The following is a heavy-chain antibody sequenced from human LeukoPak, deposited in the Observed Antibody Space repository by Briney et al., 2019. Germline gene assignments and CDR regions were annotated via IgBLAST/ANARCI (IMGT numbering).Heavy chain of an antibody. V-gene: IGHV1-8*01. J-gene: IGHJ4*02. CDR3: AKRLSGSGSYSFDY. D-gene: IGHD3-10*01. CDR1: GYTFTSYD. CDR2: MNPNSGNT. Sequence: GASVKVSCKASGYTFTSYDINWVRQATGQGLEWMGWMNPNSGNTGYAQKSQGRVTMTRNTSISTAYMELSSLRSEDTAVYYCAKRLSGSGSYSFDYWGQGTLVTVSS.